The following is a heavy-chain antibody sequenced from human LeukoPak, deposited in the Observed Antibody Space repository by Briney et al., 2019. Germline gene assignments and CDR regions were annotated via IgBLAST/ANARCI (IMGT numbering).Heavy chain of an antibody. Sequence: TGGSLRLSCAASGFTFSSYGMHWVRQAPGKGLEWVAFIRYDGSNKYYADSVKGRFTISRDNSKNTLYLQMNSLRAEDTAVYYCAKVLSSPYYYYYMDVWGKGTTVTVSS. CDR1: GFTFSSYG. J-gene: IGHJ6*03. CDR2: IRYDGSNK. V-gene: IGHV3-30*02. D-gene: IGHD6-13*01. CDR3: AKVLSSPYYYYYMDV.